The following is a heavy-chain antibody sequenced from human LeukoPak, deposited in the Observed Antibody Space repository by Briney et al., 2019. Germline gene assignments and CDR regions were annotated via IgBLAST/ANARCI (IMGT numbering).Heavy chain of an antibody. CDR2: IRSKIYGETT. CDR3: SRLWPTYSYINDY. V-gene: IGHV3-49*04. CDR1: GFTFSSYA. Sequence: GGSLRLSCAASGFTFSSYAMSWVRQAPGKGLECLGFIRSKIYGETTQYAASVKGRFTISRDDSKSIAYLEMNSLKAEDTAVYYCSRLWPTYSYINDYWGQGTLVTVS. D-gene: IGHD5-18*01. J-gene: IGHJ4*02.